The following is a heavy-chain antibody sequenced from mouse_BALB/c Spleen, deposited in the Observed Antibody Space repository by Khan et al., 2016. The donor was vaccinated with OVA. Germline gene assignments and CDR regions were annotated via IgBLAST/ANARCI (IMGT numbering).Heavy chain of an antibody. J-gene: IGHJ3*01. CDR3: TRHGCVAWFAY. CDR2: IDPFSGGT. Sequence: VQLQQSGPELMKPGASVKISCKASGYSFTSYYIHWVMQSHGKSLEWIGYIDPFSGGTTYNQKFKGKATLTVDKSSSTAYIQLSNLTSEDSAVYYCTRHGCVAWFAYWGQGTLVTVSA. CDR1: GYSFTSYY. V-gene: IGHV1-31*01. D-gene: IGHD2-2*01.